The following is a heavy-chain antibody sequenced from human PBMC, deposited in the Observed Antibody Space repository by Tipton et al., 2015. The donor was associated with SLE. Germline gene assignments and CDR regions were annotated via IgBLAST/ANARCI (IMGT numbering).Heavy chain of an antibody. CDR1: GFTFSSYW. CDR3: ASPLFLGYCSGGSCYPGC. CDR2: ITSDGSST. Sequence: GSLRPSCAASGFTFSSYWMHWVRQAPGKGLVWVSRITSDGSSTSYADSVKGRFTISRDNAKNTLYLQMNSLRAEDTAVYYCASPLFLGYCSGGSCYPGCWGQGTLVTVSS. V-gene: IGHV3-74*01. D-gene: IGHD2-15*01. J-gene: IGHJ4*02.